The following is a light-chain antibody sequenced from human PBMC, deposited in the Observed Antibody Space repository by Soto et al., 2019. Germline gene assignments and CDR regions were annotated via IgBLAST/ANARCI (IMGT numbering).Light chain of an antibody. CDR3: QQYNNWPQT. CDR1: QNVDSN. V-gene: IGKV3-15*01. CDR2: GAS. Sequence: EIVMTQSPATLSVSPGEGATLSCRASQNVDSNLAWFQQKPGQAPRLLIYGASTRATGIPDRFSGRGSGTDFTLTISSLQSEDSAVYYCQQYNNWPQTFGQGTKVDIK. J-gene: IGKJ1*01.